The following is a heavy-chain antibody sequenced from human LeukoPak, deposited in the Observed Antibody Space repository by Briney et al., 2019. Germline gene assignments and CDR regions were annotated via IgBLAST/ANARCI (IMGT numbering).Heavy chain of an antibody. CDR2: INHSGST. D-gene: IGHD2-15*01. CDR1: GGSFSGYY. Sequence: PSETLSLTCAVYGGSFSGYYWSWIRQPPGKGLEWIGEINHSGSTNCNPSLKSRVTISVDTSKNQFSLKLSSVTAADTAVYYCARGRIGYCSGGSCHGLEGSGLVDYWGQGTLVTVSS. CDR3: ARGRIGYCSGGSCHGLEGSGLVDY. J-gene: IGHJ4*02. V-gene: IGHV4-34*01.